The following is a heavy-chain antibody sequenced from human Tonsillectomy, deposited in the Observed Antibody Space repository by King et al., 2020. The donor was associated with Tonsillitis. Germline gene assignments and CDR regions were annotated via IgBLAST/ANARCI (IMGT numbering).Heavy chain of an antibody. CDR2: ISHSGSS. Sequence: VQLQQWGAGLLKPSETLSLTCAVNGGSFRGFSWSWIRQSPGKGLEWIGEISHSGSSNYNPSLKSRVTISVDMSKNNFSLGLSSVTAADTAAYFCASGGSTHGMVSWGQGTRVIVSS. V-gene: IGHV4-34*01. D-gene: IGHD2-8*01. J-gene: IGHJ4*02. CDR1: GGSFRGFS. CDR3: ASGGSTHGMVS.